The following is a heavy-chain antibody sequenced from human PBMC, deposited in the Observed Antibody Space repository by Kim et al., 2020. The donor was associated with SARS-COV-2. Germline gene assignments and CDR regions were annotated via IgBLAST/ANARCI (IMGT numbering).Heavy chain of an antibody. J-gene: IGHJ4*02. CDR2: ISSSSSYI. CDR3: ARDGYSYGSNFDY. CDR1: GFTFSSYS. Sequence: GGSLRLSCAASGFTFSSYSMNWVRQAPGKGLEWVSSISSSSSYIYYADSVKGRFTISRDNAKNSLYLQMNSLRAEDTAVYYCARDGYSYGSNFDYWGQGTLVTVSS. V-gene: IGHV3-21*01. D-gene: IGHD5-18*01.